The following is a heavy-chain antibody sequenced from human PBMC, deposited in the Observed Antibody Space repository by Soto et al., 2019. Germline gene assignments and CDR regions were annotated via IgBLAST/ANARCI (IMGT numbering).Heavy chain of an antibody. CDR2: ISGSGGST. CDR1: GFTFSSYA. CDR3: AKRKKLELLGFDY. D-gene: IGHD1-7*01. V-gene: IGHV3-23*01. J-gene: IGHJ4*02. Sequence: PVGSLRLSCAASGFTFSSYAMSWVRQAPGKGLEWVSAISGSGGSTYYADSVKGRFTISRDNSKNTLYLQMNSLRAEDTAVYYCAKRKKLELLGFDYWGQGTLVTVSS.